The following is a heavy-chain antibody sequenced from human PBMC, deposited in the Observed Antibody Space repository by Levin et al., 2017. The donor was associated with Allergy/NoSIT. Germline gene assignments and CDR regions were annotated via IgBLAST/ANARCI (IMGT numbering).Heavy chain of an antibody. V-gene: IGHV4-59*01. D-gene: IGHD6-6*01. CDR2: IYYSGST. CDR1: GGSISSYY. J-gene: IGHJ6*02. CDR3: ARDLVAARTYYGMDV. Sequence: SETLSLTCTVSGGSISSYYWSWIRQPPGKGLEWIGYIYYSGSTNYNPSLKSRVTISVDTSKNQFSLKLSSVTAADTAVYYCARDLVAARTYYGMDVWGQGTTVTVSS.